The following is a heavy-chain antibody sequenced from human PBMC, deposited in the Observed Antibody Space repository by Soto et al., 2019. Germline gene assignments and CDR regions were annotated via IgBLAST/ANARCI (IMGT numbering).Heavy chain of an antibody. Sequence: QVQLVQSGAEVKKPGSSVKVSCKASGGTFSSYVIGWVRQAPGQGLEWMGGIISIFGTTHYAQRFQGRVTITADESPSTAYMELSSLRSEDTAVYYCATPLAYAMRGWDGLDVWGQGTTVTVS. CDR3: ATPLAYAMRGWDGLDV. CDR1: GGTFSSYV. J-gene: IGHJ6*02. CDR2: IISIFGTT. D-gene: IGHD2-8*01. V-gene: IGHV1-69*01.